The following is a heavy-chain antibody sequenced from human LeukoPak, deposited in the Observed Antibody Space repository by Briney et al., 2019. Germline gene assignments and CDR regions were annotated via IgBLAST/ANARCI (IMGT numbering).Heavy chain of an antibody. CDR2: IIPILGTA. V-gene: IGHV1-69*11. CDR1: GGTFSSYA. CDR3: ARERPPGDSSSWFLEGYFDI. J-gene: IGHJ4*02. D-gene: IGHD6-13*01. Sequence: GSSVKVSCKASGGTFSSYAITWVRQAPGQGLEWMGRIIPILGTANYAQKFQGRVTITTDESTSTAYMELSTLRSDDTAVYYCARERPPGDSSSWFLEGYFDIWGQGTLVTVSS.